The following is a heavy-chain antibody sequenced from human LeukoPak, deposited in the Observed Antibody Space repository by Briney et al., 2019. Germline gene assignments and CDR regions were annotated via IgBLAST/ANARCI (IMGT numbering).Heavy chain of an antibody. J-gene: IGHJ4*02. D-gene: IGHD3-22*01. Sequence: PGGSLRLSCAASGFTFSTYAINWVRQAPGKGLEWVSSFGTRSSSIYYADSVRGRFTISRDNAKNSVFLQMNSLRVEDTALYYCARSWWYDSSGYSYWGQGTLVTVSS. CDR1: GFTFSTYA. CDR3: ARSWWYDSSGYSY. V-gene: IGHV3-21*01. CDR2: FGTRSSSI.